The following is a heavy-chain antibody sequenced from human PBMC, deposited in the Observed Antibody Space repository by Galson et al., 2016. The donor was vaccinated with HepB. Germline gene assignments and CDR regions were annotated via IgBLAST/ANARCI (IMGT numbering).Heavy chain of an antibody. J-gene: IGHJ4*02. CDR1: GYTFTDYY. CDR2: INPNSGNT. D-gene: IGHD3-10*01. Sequence: SVKVSCKASGYTFTDYYIHWVRQAPGQGLEWMGWINPNSGNTNSAQKSQGRVTMTRDTPINTAYMELRRLRSDDTAVYYCARLLWFGESYEFWGQGTLVAVSS. V-gene: IGHV1-2*02. CDR3: ARLLWFGESYEF.